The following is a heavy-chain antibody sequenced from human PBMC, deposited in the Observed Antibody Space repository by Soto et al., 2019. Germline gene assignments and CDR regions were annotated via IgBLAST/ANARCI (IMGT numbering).Heavy chain of an antibody. CDR2: ISGSGGST. CDR3: AKDNTNYYYDSSGYYYPVTVETHNYYYYYGMDV. J-gene: IGHJ6*02. CDR1: GFTFSSYA. D-gene: IGHD3-22*01. Sequence: PGGSLRLSCAASGFTFSSYAMSWVRQAPGKGLEWVSAISGSGGSTYYADSVKGRFTISRDNSKNTLYLQMNSLRAEDTAVYYCAKDNTNYYYDSSGYYYPVTVETHNYYYYYGMDVWGQGNTVTVSS. V-gene: IGHV3-23*01.